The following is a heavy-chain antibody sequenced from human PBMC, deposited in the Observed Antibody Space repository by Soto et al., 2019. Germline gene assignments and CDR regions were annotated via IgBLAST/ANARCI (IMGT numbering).Heavy chain of an antibody. CDR1: GYSFSSYA. V-gene: IGHV1-3*01. J-gene: IGHJ4*02. D-gene: IGHD3-10*01. CDR3: ARVASYYYGSGTLLVEF. CDR2: INVGNGNT. Sequence: QVQLVQSGAEVRKPGASVKVSCKASGYSFSSYAMHWVRQAPGQRPEWVGWINVGNGNTKYSQKFQGRVTITRDTSASTAYMELSTLGSEDTAVYYFARVASYYYGSGTLLVEFWGQGTLVTVSS.